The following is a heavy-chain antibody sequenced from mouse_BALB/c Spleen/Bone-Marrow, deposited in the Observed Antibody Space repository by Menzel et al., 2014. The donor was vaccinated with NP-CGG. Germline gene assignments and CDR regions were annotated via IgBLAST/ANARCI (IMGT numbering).Heavy chain of an antibody. CDR3: ARDGDYDEGYAMDY. V-gene: IGHV1-54*01. D-gene: IGHD2-4*01. Sequence: QVQLQQPGAELVRPGTSVKVSCKASGYALTNYLIDWVKQRPGQGLEWIGVINPGSGGTNYNEKFKGKATLTADKSSSTAYMQLSSLTSDDSAVYFCARDGDYDEGYAMDYWGQGTSVTVSS. CDR1: GYALTNYL. J-gene: IGHJ4*01. CDR2: INPGSGGT.